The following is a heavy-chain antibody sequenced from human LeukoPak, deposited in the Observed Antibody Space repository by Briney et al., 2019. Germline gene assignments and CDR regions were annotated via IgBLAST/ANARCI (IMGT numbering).Heavy chain of an antibody. CDR1: GYTFTGYY. CDR2: INPNSGGT. CDR3: ARDGTLSGRHPLDY. D-gene: IGHD3-10*01. V-gene: IGHV1-2*02. J-gene: IGHJ4*02. Sequence: GASVKASCKASGYTFTGYYMHWVRQAPGQGLEWMGWINPNSGGTNYAQKFQGRVTMTRDTSISTAYMELSRLRSDDTAVYYCARDGTLSGRHPLDYWGQGTLVTVSS.